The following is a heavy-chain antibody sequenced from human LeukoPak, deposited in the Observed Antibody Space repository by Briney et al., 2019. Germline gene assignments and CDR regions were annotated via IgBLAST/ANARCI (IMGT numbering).Heavy chain of an antibody. Sequence: ASVEVSCKASGYTFTSYDINWVRQATGQGLEWMGWMNPNSGNTGYAQKFQGRVTMTRNTSISTAYMELSSLRSEDTAVYYCARGTPYYYYYGMDVWGQGTTVTVSS. CDR2: MNPNSGNT. CDR1: GYTFTSYD. D-gene: IGHD4-23*01. J-gene: IGHJ6*02. CDR3: ARGTPYYYYYGMDV. V-gene: IGHV1-8*01.